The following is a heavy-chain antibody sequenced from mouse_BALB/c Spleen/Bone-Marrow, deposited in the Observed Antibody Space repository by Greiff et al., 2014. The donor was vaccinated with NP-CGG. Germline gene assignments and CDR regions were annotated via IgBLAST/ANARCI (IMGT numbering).Heavy chain of an antibody. CDR2: IWSGGNA. D-gene: IGHD1-1*01. CDR1: GSSLTTYG. CDR3: ARKLRFYAMDY. J-gene: IGHJ4*01. Sequence: QVQLKHSGPGLVQPSQSLSITCTVSGSSLTTYGVHWVRQSPGKGLEWLGAIWSGGNADYNAAFISRLSISKDNSKSQVFFEMNSLQAYDTAIYYCARKLRFYAMDYWGQGTSVTVSS. V-gene: IGHV2-2*01.